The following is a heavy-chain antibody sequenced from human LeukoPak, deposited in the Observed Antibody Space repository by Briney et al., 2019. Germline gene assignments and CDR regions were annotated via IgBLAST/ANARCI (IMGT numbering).Heavy chain of an antibody. Sequence: ASVKVSCKASGYTFTGYYMHWVRQAPGQGLEWMGWINPNSGGTNFAQNFQGRVTMTRDTSISTAYMELSRLRSDDTAMYYCARVDSTSYYWGRGPIDYWGQGTLVTVSS. CDR3: ARVDSTSYYWGRGPIDY. J-gene: IGHJ4*02. CDR2: INPNSGGT. V-gene: IGHV1-2*02. D-gene: IGHD3-22*01. CDR1: GYTFTGYY.